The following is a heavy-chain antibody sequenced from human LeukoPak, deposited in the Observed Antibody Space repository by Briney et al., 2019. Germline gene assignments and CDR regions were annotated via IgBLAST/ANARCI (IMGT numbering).Heavy chain of an antibody. V-gene: IGHV3-30*09. J-gene: IGHJ6*02. CDR3: ARPLSNGYFHDSGGYYPYAMDV. Sequence: PGGSLRLSCAASGFTFSTSTMHWVRQAPGKGLEWGAVISYDGSNKFYADSVKGRFAISRDNSKNTLYLQMNSLRGYDSAVYYCARPLSNGYFHDSGGYYPYAMDVWGQGTTVTVSS. CDR2: ISYDGSNK. CDR1: GFTFSTST. D-gene: IGHD3-22*01.